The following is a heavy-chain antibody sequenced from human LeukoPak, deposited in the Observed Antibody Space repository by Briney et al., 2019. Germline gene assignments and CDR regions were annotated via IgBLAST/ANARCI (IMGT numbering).Heavy chain of an antibody. CDR2: IIPIFGTA. V-gene: IGHV1-69*13. D-gene: IGHD3-3*01. J-gene: IGHJ5*02. CDR3: ARGEGTIFGVVIRNWFDP. CDR1: GGTFSSYA. Sequence: GASVKASCKASGGTFSSYAISWVRQAPGQGLEWMGGIIPIFGTANYAQKFQGRVTITADESTSTAYMELSSLRSEDTAVYYCARGEGTIFGVVIRNWFDPWGQGTLVTVSS.